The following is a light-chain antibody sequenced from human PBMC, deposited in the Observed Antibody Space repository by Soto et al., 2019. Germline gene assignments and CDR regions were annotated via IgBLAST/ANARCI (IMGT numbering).Light chain of an antibody. J-gene: IGLJ1*01. CDR2: DNN. V-gene: IGLV1-51*01. Sequence: QSVLTQPPSVSAAPGQKVTISCSGSSSNIGRNFVSWYQHLPGTAPKLLIYDNNKRPSGIPDRFSGSKSDTSATLGITGLQTGDEADYYCGTWDSSLNGFVFGTGTKVTV. CDR3: GTWDSSLNGFV. CDR1: SSNIGRNF.